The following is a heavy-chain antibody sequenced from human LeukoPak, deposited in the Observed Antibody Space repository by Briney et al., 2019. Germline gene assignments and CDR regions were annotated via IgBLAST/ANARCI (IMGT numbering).Heavy chain of an antibody. V-gene: IGHV3-23*01. Sequence: GGSLRLSCAASGFTFTIYAMSWVRQAPGKGLEWVSTLSDSGTNTYYADSVKGRFTISRDNSKNTLYLQMSSLRAEDTAVYYCAKSGSYFINNFDYWGQGTLVTVSS. CDR2: LSDSGTNT. J-gene: IGHJ4*02. CDR3: AKSGSYFINNFDY. D-gene: IGHD1-26*01. CDR1: GFTFTIYA.